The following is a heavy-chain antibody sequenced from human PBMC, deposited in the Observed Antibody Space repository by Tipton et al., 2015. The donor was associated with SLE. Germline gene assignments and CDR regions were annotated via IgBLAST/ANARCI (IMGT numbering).Heavy chain of an antibody. D-gene: IGHD3-3*01. V-gene: IGHV4-34*01. CDR2: INHSGST. CDR3: ARQRVHYDFWSGYLQYYFDY. Sequence: GLVKPSETLSLTCAVYGGSFSGYYWSWIRQPPGKGLEWIGEINHSGSTNYNPSLKSRVTISVDTSKNQFSLKLSSVTAADTAVYYCARQRVHYDFWSGYLQYYFDYWGQGTLVTVSS. CDR1: GGSFSGYY. J-gene: IGHJ4*02.